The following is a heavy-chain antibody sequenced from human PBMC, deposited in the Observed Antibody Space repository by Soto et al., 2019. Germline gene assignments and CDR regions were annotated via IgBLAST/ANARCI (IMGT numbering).Heavy chain of an antibody. Sequence: SVKVSCKASGGTFSSYAISWVRQAPGQGLEWMGGIIPIFGTANYAQKFQGRVTITADESTSTAYMELSSLRSEDTAVYYCARDLVRGSYFDYWGQGTLVTVSS. CDR3: ARDLVRGSYFDY. CDR2: IIPIFGTA. CDR1: GGTFSSYA. D-gene: IGHD3-10*02. V-gene: IGHV1-69*13. J-gene: IGHJ4*02.